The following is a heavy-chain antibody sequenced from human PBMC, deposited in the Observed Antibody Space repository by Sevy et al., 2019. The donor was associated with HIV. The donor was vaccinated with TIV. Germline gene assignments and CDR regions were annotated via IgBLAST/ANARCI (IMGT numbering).Heavy chain of an antibody. CDR3: ARDGPLEYSSGCLDY. J-gene: IGHJ4*02. CDR2: ISSSGSTI. V-gene: IGHV3-11*01. Sequence: GGSLRLSCAASGFTFSDYYMSWIRQAPGKGLEWVSYISSSGSTIYNADPVKGRFTISRDNAKNSLYLQMNSLRAEDTAVYYCARDGPLEYSSGCLDYWGQGTLVTVSS. D-gene: IGHD6-19*01. CDR1: GFTFSDYY.